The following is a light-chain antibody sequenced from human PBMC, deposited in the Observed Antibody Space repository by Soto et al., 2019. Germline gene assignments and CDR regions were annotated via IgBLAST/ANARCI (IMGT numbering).Light chain of an antibody. CDR3: SSFTPGNTVL. J-gene: IGLJ2*01. CDR2: EVA. Sequence: QSVLTQPASVSGSPGQSITISCTGTNSDIGAYNSVSWYQQHPGTAPKLMISEVANRPSGISNRFSGSKSANTASLTISGLQAEAAADYYCSSFTPGNTVLFGGGTKVTVL. CDR1: NSDIGAYNS. V-gene: IGLV2-14*01.